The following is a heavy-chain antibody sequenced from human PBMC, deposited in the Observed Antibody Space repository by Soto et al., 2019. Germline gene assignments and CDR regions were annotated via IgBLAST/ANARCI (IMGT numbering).Heavy chain of an antibody. V-gene: IGHV4-34*01. CDR2: INHSGST. J-gene: IGHJ4*02. D-gene: IGHD6-13*01. CDR3: ARATLEQQLGY. Sequence: SETLSLTCAVYGGSFSGYYWSWIRQPPGKGLEWIGEINHSGSTNYNPSLKSRVTISADTSQNQFSLKLSSVTAADTAVYYCARATLEQQLGYWGQGTLVTVSS. CDR1: GGSFSGYY.